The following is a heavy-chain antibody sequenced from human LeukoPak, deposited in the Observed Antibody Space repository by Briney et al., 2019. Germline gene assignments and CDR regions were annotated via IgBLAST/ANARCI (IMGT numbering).Heavy chain of an antibody. J-gene: IGHJ4*02. D-gene: IGHD4-17*01. CDR2: FYQSGSA. CDR3: GISTSVTEY. CDR1: GYSFSTTYY. Sequence: PSETLSLTCTVSGYSFSTTYYWGWIRQPPGEGLEWIGNFYQSGSADYNPSLTSRVAISLDTSKNQFSLRLSSLIAADTAVYYCGISTSVTEYWGQGALVTVSS. V-gene: IGHV4-38-2*02.